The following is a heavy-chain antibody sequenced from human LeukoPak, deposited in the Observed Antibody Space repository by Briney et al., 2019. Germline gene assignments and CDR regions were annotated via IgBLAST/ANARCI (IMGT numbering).Heavy chain of an antibody. J-gene: IGHJ4*02. CDR1: GGSISSYY. Sequence: SETLSLTCTVSGGSISSYYWSWIRQPPGKGLEWIGYIYYSGSTNYNPSLKSRVTISVDTSKNQFSLKLSSVTAADTAVYYCARSPFLLWAAAGRYYFDYWGQGTLVTVSS. CDR2: IYYSGST. D-gene: IGHD6-13*01. CDR3: ARSPFLLWAAAGRYYFDY. V-gene: IGHV4-59*01.